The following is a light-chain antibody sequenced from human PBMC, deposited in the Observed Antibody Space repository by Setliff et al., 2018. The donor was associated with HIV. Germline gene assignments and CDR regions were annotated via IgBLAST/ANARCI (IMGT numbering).Light chain of an antibody. CDR3: SSYTSSSTPP. J-gene: IGLJ1*01. Sequence: QSALAQPASVSGSPGQSITISCTGTSSDVGGYNYVSWYQQHPGKAPKLMIYEVSDRPSGVSNRFSGSKSGNTASLTISGLQAEDEADYYCSSYTSSSTPPFGTGTKAPS. CDR2: EVS. V-gene: IGLV2-14*01. CDR1: SSDVGGYNY.